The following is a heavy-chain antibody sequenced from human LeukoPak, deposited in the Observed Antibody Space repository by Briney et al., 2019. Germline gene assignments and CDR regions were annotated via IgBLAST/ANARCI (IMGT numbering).Heavy chain of an antibody. V-gene: IGHV4-59*01. CDR1: GGSFSGYY. J-gene: IGHJ4*02. CDR2: IYYSGGT. CDR3: ARSGGYSSSWSL. D-gene: IGHD6-13*01. Sequence: SETLSLTCAVYGGSFSGYYWNWIRQPPGKGLEWIGYIYYSGGTNYNPSLKSRVTISVDTSKNQFSLKLNSVTAADTAVYYCARSGGYSSSWSLWGQGTLVSVSS.